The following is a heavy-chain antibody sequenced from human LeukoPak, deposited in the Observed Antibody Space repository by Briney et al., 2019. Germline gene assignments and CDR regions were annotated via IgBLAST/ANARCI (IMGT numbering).Heavy chain of an antibody. Sequence: GGSLRLSCAASGFTFSSYAMSWVRQAPGKGLEWVSAISGSGGSTYYADSVKGRFTISRDNSKNTLYLQMNSLRAEDTAVYYCAKSFSTYYYDSSGYLGDAFDIWGQGTLVTVSS. V-gene: IGHV3-23*01. J-gene: IGHJ4*02. D-gene: IGHD3-22*01. CDR1: GFTFSSYA. CDR3: AKSFSTYYYDSSGYLGDAFDI. CDR2: ISGSGGST.